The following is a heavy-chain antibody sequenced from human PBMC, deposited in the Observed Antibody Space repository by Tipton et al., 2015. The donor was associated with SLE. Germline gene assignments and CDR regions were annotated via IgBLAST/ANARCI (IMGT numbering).Heavy chain of an antibody. CDR2: INHSGST. CDR1: GGSFSGYY. V-gene: IGHV4-34*01. Sequence: TLSLTCAVYGGSFSGYYWSWIRQPPGKGLEWIGEINHSGSTNYNPSLKSRVTISVDTSKNQFSLKLSSVTAADTAVYYCARRQTDPLGFDYWGQGTLVTVSS. D-gene: IGHD7-27*01. J-gene: IGHJ4*02. CDR3: ARRQTDPLGFDY.